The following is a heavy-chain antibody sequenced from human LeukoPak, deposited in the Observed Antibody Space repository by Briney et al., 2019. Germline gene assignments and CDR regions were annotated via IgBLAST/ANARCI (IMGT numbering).Heavy chain of an antibody. D-gene: IGHD5-24*01. CDR1: GYSFTTYW. J-gene: IGHJ4*02. CDR3: ARRSLRDGGYFQY. CDR2: IYHGDSDT. Sequence: GESLKISCKISGYSFTTYWIGWVRQMPGKGLEWMGIIYHGDSDTRYNPSFQGQVTFSVDKSFTTAYLQWSSLKASDTAMYYCARRSLRDGGYFQYWGQGTLVTVSS. V-gene: IGHV5-51*01.